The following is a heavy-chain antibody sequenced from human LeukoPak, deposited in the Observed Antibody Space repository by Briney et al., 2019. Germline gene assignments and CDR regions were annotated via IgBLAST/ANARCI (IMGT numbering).Heavy chain of an antibody. V-gene: IGHV1-69*13. J-gene: IGHJ1*01. CDR1: GGTFSSYA. CDR3: ARGAFGAGVGIEYFQH. CDR2: IIPIFGTA. Sequence: GASVKLCCKASGGTFSSYAISWVRQAPGQGLEWMGGIIPIFGTANYAQKFQGRVTITADESTSTAYMELSSLRSDDTAVYYCARGAFGAGVGIEYFQHWGRGTLVTVSS. D-gene: IGHD2-8*01.